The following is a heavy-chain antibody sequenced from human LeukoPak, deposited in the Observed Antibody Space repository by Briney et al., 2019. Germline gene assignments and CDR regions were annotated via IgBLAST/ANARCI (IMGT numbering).Heavy chain of an antibody. Sequence: ASVKVSCKASGYTFTSYYMHWVRQAPGQGLEWMGIINPSGGSTSYAQKFQGRVTMTRDTSTTTVYMELSSLRSDDTAMYYCARDERDVVVVPGAMPYWGQGTLVTVSS. CDR3: ARDERDVVVVPGAMPY. J-gene: IGHJ4*02. CDR1: GYTFTSYY. D-gene: IGHD2-2*01. CDR2: INPSGGST. V-gene: IGHV1-46*01.